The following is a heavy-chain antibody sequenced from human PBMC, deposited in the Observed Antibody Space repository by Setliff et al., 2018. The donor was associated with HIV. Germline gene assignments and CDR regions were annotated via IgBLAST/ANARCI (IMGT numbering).Heavy chain of an antibody. V-gene: IGHV1-2*02. J-gene: IGHJ4*02. CDR1: GYTFTGYF. D-gene: IGHD3-22*01. CDR3: ALQYDDTSGYYNN. CDR2: INPKNGGT. Sequence: ASVKVSCKASGYTFTGYFIHWVRQAPGQGLEWMAWINPKNGGTNYAQQFQGRVTVTRGTSITTAYMELSRLTSDDTAVYYCALQYDDTSGYYNNWGQGTLVTVS.